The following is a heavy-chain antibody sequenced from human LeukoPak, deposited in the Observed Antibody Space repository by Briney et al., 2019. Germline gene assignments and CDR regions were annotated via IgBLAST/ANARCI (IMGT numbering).Heavy chain of an antibody. D-gene: IGHD3-22*01. J-gene: IGHJ4*02. CDR1: GFIFSNYG. V-gene: IGHV3-30*03. CDR2: ISYDGSNK. Sequence: GGSLRLSCAASGFIFSNYGIHWVRQAPGKGLEWVAVISYDGSNKYADSVKGRFSISRDNSKNTLYLQMNSLRAEDTAVYYCALANYYDSSGRRVDYWGQGTLVTVSS. CDR3: ALANYYDSSGRRVDY.